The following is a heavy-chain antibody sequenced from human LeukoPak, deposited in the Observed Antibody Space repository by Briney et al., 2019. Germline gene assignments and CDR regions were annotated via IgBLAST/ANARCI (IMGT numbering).Heavy chain of an antibody. CDR3: AAMTTVDY. CDR2: IWYDGSNK. Sequence: PGGSLRLSCAASGFTFSNSGMHWVRQAPGKGLEWVAVIWYDGSNKYYADSVKGRFTISRDNSKNTLYLQMNSLRAEDTAVYYCAAMTTVDYWGQGTLVTVSS. D-gene: IGHD4-17*01. J-gene: IGHJ4*02. CDR1: GFTFSNSG. V-gene: IGHV3-30*02.